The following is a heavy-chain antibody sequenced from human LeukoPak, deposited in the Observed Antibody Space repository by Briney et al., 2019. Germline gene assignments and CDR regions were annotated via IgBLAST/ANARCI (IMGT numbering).Heavy chain of an antibody. V-gene: IGHV3-23*01. CDR2: ISISGSKT. CDR1: EFDFSSHA. D-gene: IGHD5/OR15-5a*01. Sequence: GGSLRLSCAASEFDFSSHAMTWVRQAPGKGLEWVSAISISGSKTYYADSVKGRFTISRDNSKNTLYLQMNSLRAEDTAVYYCAKDISVSGGQGTLVTVSS. J-gene: IGHJ4*02. CDR3: AKDISVS.